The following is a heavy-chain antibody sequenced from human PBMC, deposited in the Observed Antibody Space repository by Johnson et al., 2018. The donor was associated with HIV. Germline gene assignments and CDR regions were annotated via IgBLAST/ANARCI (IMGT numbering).Heavy chain of an antibody. Sequence: VYLVESGGGLVQPGGSLRLSCAASGFTVSNNYMTWVRQAPGKWLEWVSLIYSGGSTYYADSVKGRFTISRDNSKNTLYLQMNSLRAEDTAVYYCAKDKAVVTALYDAFDIWGQGTMVTVSS. D-gene: IGHD2-21*02. J-gene: IGHJ3*02. CDR1: GFTVSNNY. CDR3: AKDKAVVTALYDAFDI. V-gene: IGHV3-66*01. CDR2: IYSGGST.